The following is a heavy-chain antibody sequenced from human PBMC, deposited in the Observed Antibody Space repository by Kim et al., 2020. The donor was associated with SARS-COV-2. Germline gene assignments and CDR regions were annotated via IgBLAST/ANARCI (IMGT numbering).Heavy chain of an antibody. J-gene: IGHJ5*02. Sequence: VGSLRLSCAASGFSFSSYGMHWVRQAPGKGLEWVAVISYDGSNKYYADSVKGRFTISRDNSKNTLYLQMNSLRAEDTAVYYCAKDRALSTNWFDPWGQGTLVTVSS. CDR1: GFSFSSYG. V-gene: IGHV3-30*18. CDR3: AKDRALSTNWFDP. D-gene: IGHD2-2*01. CDR2: ISYDGSNK.